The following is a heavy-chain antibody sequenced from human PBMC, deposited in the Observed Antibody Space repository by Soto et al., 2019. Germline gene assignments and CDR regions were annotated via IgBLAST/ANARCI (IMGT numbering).Heavy chain of an antibody. D-gene: IGHD3-22*01. CDR1: GGSISSGGYS. CDR2: IYYSGST. J-gene: IGHJ4*02. V-gene: IGHV4-61*08. Sequence: SETLSLTCAVSGGSISSGGYSWSWIRQPPGKGLEWIGYIYYSGSTNYNPSLKSRVTISVDTSKNQFSLKLSSVTAADTAVYYCARGDDSSGYYFDYWGQGTLVTVSS. CDR3: ARGDDSSGYYFDY.